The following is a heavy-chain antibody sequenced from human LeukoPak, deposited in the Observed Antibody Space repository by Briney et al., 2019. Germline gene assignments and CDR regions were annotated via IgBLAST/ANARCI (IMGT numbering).Heavy chain of an antibody. CDR2: IYYSGST. CDR3: ARDSDSALAAAGTDAFDI. Sequence: SETLSLTCTVSGGSISSGDYYWSWIRQPPGKGLEWIGYIYYSGSTNYNPSLKSRVTISVDTSKNQFSLKLSSVTAADTAVYYCARDSDSALAAAGTDAFDIWGQGTMVTVSS. V-gene: IGHV4-61*08. CDR1: GGSISSGDYY. J-gene: IGHJ3*02. D-gene: IGHD6-13*01.